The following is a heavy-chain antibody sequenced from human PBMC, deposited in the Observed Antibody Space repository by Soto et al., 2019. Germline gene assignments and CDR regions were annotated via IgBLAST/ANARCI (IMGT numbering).Heavy chain of an antibody. CDR2: ISYDGSNK. J-gene: IGHJ2*01. D-gene: IGHD5-18*01. Sequence: HPGGSLRLSCAASGFTFSSYGMHWVRQAPGKGLEWVAVISYDGSNKYYADSVKGRFTISRDNSKNTLYLQMNSLRAEDTAVYYCAKAVTAKHQRRYFDLWRRGTLVTVSS. CDR1: GFTFSSYG. V-gene: IGHV3-30*18. CDR3: AKAVTAKHQRRYFDL.